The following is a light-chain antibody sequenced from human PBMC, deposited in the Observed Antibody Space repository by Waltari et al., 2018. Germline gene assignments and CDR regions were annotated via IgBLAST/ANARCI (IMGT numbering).Light chain of an antibody. CDR1: QPITVY. V-gene: IGKV1-39*01. J-gene: IGKJ1*01. Sequence: DVQMTPSPSSLSASVGDRVTITCRASQPITVYLNWYQHRFGEAPKLLISAASTLQSGVPSRFSGGGSGTVFTLTINSLQHEDFATYYCQQTYTNTPTFGQGTKVEVK. CDR2: AAS. CDR3: QQTYTNTPT.